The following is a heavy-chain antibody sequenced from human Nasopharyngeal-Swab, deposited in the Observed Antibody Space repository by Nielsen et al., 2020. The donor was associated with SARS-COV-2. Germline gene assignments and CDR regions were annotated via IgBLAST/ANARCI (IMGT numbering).Heavy chain of an antibody. V-gene: IGHV4-4*02. J-gene: IGHJ6*02. CDR3: ARALGYCSGGNCPLWYYGMDV. Sequence: WIRQPPGKGLEWIGEIYHSGSTNYNPSLKSRVTISVDKSKNQFSLKLSSVTAADTAVYYCARALGYCSGGNCPLWYYGMDVWGQGTTVTVSS. CDR2: IYHSGST. D-gene: IGHD2-15*01.